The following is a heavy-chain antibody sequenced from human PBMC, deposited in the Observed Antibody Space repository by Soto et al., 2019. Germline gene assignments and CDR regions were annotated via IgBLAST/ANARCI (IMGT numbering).Heavy chain of an antibody. V-gene: IGHV3-73*02. D-gene: IGHD1-26*01. CDR3: TREGAAHDY. Sequence: EVQLVESGGGLVQPGGSLKLSCAASGFTFSGSTMHWVRQASGKWLEWVGRIRSKANTYATTYAASMKGRFTISRDDSKNMAYLQLNCLKTEDTALYYCTREGAAHDYWAQGTLVTVSS. CDR2: IRSKANTYAT. CDR1: GFTFSGST. J-gene: IGHJ4*02.